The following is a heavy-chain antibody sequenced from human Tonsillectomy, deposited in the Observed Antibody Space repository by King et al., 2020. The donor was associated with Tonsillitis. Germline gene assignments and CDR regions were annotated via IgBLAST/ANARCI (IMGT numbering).Heavy chain of an antibody. D-gene: IGHD3-22*01. CDR2: IYYSGST. J-gene: IGHJ3*02. Sequence: VQLQESGPGLVKPSQTLSLTCTVSGGSISSGDYYWSWIRQPPGKGLEWIGYIYYSGSTYYNPSLNSRLTISVDTSKNQFSLKLSSVTAADTAVYYCASSQTHYYDSSRHFKSDAFDIWGQGTMVTVSS. CDR3: ASSQTHYYDSSRHFKSDAFDI. V-gene: IGHV4-30-4*01. CDR1: GGSISSGDYY.